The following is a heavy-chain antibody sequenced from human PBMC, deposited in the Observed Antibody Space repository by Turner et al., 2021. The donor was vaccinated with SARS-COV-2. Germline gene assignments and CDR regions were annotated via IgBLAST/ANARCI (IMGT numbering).Heavy chain of an antibody. CDR2: SSSSSSYR. CDR3: ARWDNYYDSSGYYPDAFDI. D-gene: IGHD3-22*01. V-gene: IGHV3-21*01. Sequence: EVQLVESGGGLVKPGVSLSLSCAASGFTFSSYSMTWVRQAPGKGLEWVSCSSSSSSYRYYADSVKCRFSISRDNAKNSLYLQMNSLRAEDTAVYYCARWDNYYDSSGYYPDAFDIWGQGTMVTVSS. J-gene: IGHJ3*02. CDR1: GFTFSSYS.